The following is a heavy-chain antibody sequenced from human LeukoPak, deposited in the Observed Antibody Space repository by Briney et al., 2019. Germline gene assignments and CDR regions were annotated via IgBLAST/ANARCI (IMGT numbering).Heavy chain of an antibody. J-gene: IGHJ4*02. D-gene: IGHD6-13*01. CDR3: ASSGYSSSWYTGGYYFDY. V-gene: IGHV3-30*02. Sequence: GGSLRLSCAASGFTFSNYGMHWVRQAPGKGLAWVAFIRYDGSNKSYADSVKGRFTISRDNSKNTQYLQMNSLRAEDTAVYYCASSGYSSSWYTGGYYFDYWGQGTLVTVSS. CDR2: IRYDGSNK. CDR1: GFTFSNYG.